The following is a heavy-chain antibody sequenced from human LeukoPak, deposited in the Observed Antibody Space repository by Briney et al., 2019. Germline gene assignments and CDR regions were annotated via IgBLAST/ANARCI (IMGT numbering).Heavy chain of an antibody. CDR1: GFTFSSYA. Sequence: GGSLRLSCAASGFTFSSYAMSWVRQAPGKGLEWVSAISGSGGSTYYADSVKGRFTISRDNSKNTLYLQMNSLRAEDTAVYYCAKGGHDFWSGYYHTYYYYYMDVWGKGTTVTVSS. J-gene: IGHJ6*03. CDR3: AKGGHDFWSGYYHTYYYYYMDV. V-gene: IGHV3-23*01. CDR2: ISGSGGST. D-gene: IGHD3-3*01.